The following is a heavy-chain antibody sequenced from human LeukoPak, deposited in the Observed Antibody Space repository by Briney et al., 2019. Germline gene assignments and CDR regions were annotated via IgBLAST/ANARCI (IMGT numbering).Heavy chain of an antibody. CDR2: IDPSDSYT. Sequence: GESLKISCKGFGYSFTSYWISWVRQMPGKGLEWMGRIDPSDSYTNYSPSFQGHVTISADKSISTAYLQWSSLKASDTAMYYCARCVTMVRGVITCAFDIWGQGTMVTVSS. V-gene: IGHV5-10-1*01. CDR1: GYSFTSYW. CDR3: ARCVTMVRGVITCAFDI. J-gene: IGHJ3*02. D-gene: IGHD3-10*01.